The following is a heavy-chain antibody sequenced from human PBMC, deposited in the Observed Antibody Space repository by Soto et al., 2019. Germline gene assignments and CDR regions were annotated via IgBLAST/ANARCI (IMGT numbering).Heavy chain of an antibody. J-gene: IGHJ3*02. CDR1: GLTVSGKKY. D-gene: IGHD5-12*01. CDR3: ATWHLRKHAYDI. Sequence: DVHLVESGGGLIQPGGSLRLSCVASGLTVSGKKYMAWVRQAPGKGPEWLSGVYDLDGTYYADSVRGRFTTSIDSSRTTVYLQRRTLRPKDTALYFCATWHLRKHAYDIGGQGTMVTVFS. CDR2: VYDLDGT. V-gene: IGHV3-53*01.